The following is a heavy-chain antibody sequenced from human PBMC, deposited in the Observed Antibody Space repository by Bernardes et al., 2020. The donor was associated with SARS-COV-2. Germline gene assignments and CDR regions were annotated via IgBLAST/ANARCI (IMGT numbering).Heavy chain of an antibody. D-gene: IGHD6-13*01. Sequence: GASLKISCKGSGDTFYKNWIGWVRQMPGKGLEWMGIIYPADSDTRYSPSFRGQVTISADRSTSTAYLQWSSLKASDTAMYYCARGVPGIAFDVWGQGTMVTVSS. CDR3: ARGVPGIAFDV. V-gene: IGHV5-51*01. CDR1: GDTFYKNW. CDR2: IYPADSDT. J-gene: IGHJ3*01.